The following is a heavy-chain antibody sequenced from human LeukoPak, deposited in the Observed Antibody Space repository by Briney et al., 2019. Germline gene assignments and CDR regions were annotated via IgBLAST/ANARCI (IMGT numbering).Heavy chain of an antibody. Sequence: GRSLRLSGAASGFTFSSYAMLWVRPAPGKGLEWVAVIWYDGSNTYYADSVKGRFTISRDKSKYTLYLQLTSLRAEYTAVYYCARKAGSYYYGSESYNWFDPWGQGTLVTVSS. CDR2: IWYDGSNT. D-gene: IGHD3-10*01. V-gene: IGHV3-33*01. CDR3: ARKAGSYYYGSESYNWFDP. CDR1: GFTFSSYA. J-gene: IGHJ5*02.